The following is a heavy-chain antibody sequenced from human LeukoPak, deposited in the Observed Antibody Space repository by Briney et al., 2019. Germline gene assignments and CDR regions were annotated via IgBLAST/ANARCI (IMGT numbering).Heavy chain of an antibody. CDR2: TYWNDDE. J-gene: IGHJ4*02. Sequence: SGPTLVKPTQTLTLTCRFSGVSLSTSGVAVGWIRQPPGGALEWLAVTYWNDDERYSPSLKSRLTITRDTSKNQVVLTMTNMDPVDTATYYCAHGVVAAGNRHFDYWGQGTLVTVSS. V-gene: IGHV2-5*01. CDR1: GVSLSTSGVA. D-gene: IGHD6-25*01. CDR3: AHGVVAAGNRHFDY.